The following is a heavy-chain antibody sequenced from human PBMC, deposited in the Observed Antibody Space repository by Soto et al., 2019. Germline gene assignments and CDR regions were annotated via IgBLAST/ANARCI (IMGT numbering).Heavy chain of an antibody. V-gene: IGHV3-7*01. CDR2: IKHDGSEK. CDR1: GFTFSSFW. CDR3: VRDRSGSYLEGFDY. J-gene: IGHJ4*02. D-gene: IGHD1-26*01. Sequence: LRLSCAASGFTFSSFWMTWVRQAPGKGLEWVANIKHDGSEKYYVESVKGRFTISRDNARNSLFLEMKSLRSEDTAVYSCVRDRSGSYLEGFDYWGQGTLVTVSS.